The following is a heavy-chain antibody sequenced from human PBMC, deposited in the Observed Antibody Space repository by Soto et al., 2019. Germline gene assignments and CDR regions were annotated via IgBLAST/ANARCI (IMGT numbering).Heavy chain of an antibody. CDR3: ARDAGAGKGWELLH. D-gene: IGHD1-26*01. V-gene: IGHV3-33*01. CDR1: GFTFSSYG. J-gene: IGHJ4*02. CDR2: IWYDGSNK. Sequence: QVQLVESGGGVVQPGRSLRLSCAASGFTFSSYGMHWVRQAPGKGLEWVAVIWYDGSNKYYADSVKGRFTISRDNYKNTLYLQMNSLRGEDTAVYYCARDAGAGKGWELLHWGQGTLVTVSS.